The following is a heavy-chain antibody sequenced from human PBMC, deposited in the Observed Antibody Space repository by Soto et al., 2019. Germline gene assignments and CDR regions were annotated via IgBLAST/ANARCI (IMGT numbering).Heavy chain of an antibody. CDR3: ARVLQWSPPDY. V-gene: IGHV1-18*01. D-gene: IGHD4-4*01. Sequence: QVHLVQSGAEVKKPGASVRVSCKTSGYTFNGYAISSVRQAPGQGLEWMGWISAYNGYTNYAQMFQGRLTMTTDTSTNIAYMELRSLRSDDTAIYYCARVLQWSPPDYWGQGTLVSVSS. CDR2: ISAYNGYT. J-gene: IGHJ4*02. CDR1: GYTFNGYA.